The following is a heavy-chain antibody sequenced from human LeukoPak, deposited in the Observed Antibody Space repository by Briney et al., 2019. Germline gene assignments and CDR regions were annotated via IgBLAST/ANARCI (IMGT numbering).Heavy chain of an antibody. J-gene: IGHJ4*02. CDR2: ISYDGSNK. V-gene: IGHV3-30-3*01. Sequence: QPGGSLRLSCAASGFTFSSYAMHWVLQAPGKGLEWVAVISYDGSNKYYADSVKGRFTISRDNSKNTLYLQMNSLRAEDTAVYYCARDYGPFGGASFDYWGQGTLVTVSS. CDR1: GFTFSSYA. D-gene: IGHD3-10*01. CDR3: ARDYGPFGGASFDY.